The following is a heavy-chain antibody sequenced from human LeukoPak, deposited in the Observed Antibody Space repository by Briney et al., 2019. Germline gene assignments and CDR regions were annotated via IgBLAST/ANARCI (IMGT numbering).Heavy chain of an antibody. J-gene: IGHJ4*02. CDR1: YGPITSYY. CDR3: ARLGDSSGLPKYSFDY. D-gene: IGHD6-19*01. Sequence: SETLSLTCTVSYGPITSYYWSWIRQPPGKGLEWFGYIYYGGSTTYNPSLKSRVTMSVDTSRNQFSLKLTSVTAADTAVYFCARLGDSSGLPKYSFDYWGQGALVTVSS. CDR2: IYYGGST. V-gene: IGHV4-59*08.